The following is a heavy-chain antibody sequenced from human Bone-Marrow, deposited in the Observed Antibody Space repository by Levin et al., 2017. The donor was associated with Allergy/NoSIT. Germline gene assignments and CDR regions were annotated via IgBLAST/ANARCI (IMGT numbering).Heavy chain of an antibody. J-gene: IGHJ6*02. D-gene: IGHD2-2*01. CDR1: GFTFSSYA. CDR2: ISGSGGST. CDR3: AKALVPAASRYYYYYGMDV. V-gene: IGHV3-23*01. Sequence: GGSLRLSCAASGFTFSSYAMSWVRQAPGKGLEWVSAISGSGGSTYYADSVKGRFTISRDNSKNTLYLQMNSLRAEDTAVYYCAKALVPAASRYYYYYGMDVWGQGTTVTVSS.